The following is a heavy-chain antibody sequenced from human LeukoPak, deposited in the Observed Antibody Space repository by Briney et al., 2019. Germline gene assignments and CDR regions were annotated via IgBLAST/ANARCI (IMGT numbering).Heavy chain of an antibody. CDR2: ITGSSSYI. J-gene: IGHJ4*02. CDR3: ASGFSSSPYFDY. V-gene: IGHV3-21*01. D-gene: IGHD6-6*01. CDR1: GFTFSTYY. Sequence: GGSLRLSRAASGFTFSTYYMNWVRQAPGKGLEWVSFITGSSSYIYYTDSVKGRFTISRDNAKNSLFLQMNSLRDEDTAVYYCASGFSSSPYFDYWGQGTLVTVSS.